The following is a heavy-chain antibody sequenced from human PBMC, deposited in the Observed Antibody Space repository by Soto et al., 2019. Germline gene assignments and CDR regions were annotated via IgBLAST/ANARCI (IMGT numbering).Heavy chain of an antibody. CDR3: ARFSGWGSYEVDYYYYYMDV. CDR1: GYTFTSYG. Sequence: ASVKVSCKASGYTFTSYGISWVRQAPGQGLEWMGWISAYNGNTNYAQKLQGRVTMTTDTSTSTAYMELRSLRSDDTAVYYCARFSGWGSYEVDYYYYYMDVGGKGTTVTVSS. D-gene: IGHD3-16*01. J-gene: IGHJ6*03. V-gene: IGHV1-18*01. CDR2: ISAYNGNT.